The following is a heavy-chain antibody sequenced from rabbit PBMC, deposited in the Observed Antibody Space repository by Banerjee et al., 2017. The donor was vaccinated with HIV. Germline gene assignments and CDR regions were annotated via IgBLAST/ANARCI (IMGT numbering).Heavy chain of an antibody. Sequence: QEQLEESGGDLVKPEGSLTLTCTASGFSFSNGYVMCWVRQAPGKGLEWIGCIGIGSGTTYYASWAKGRFTITKTSSTTVTLQMTSLTAADTATYFCARGGVGSTGYTYAFDPWGQGTLVTVS. D-gene: IGHD1-1*01. CDR1: GFSFSNGYV. CDR2: IGIGSGTT. CDR3: ARGGVGSTGYTYAFDP. V-gene: IGHV1S45*01. J-gene: IGHJ2*01.